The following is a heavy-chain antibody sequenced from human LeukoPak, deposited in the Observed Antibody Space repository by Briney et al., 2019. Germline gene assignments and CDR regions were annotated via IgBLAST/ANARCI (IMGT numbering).Heavy chain of an antibody. CDR1: GYTFTGYY. CDR3: ARDGGYCTNGVCYTPFDY. CDR2: INPNSGGS. D-gene: IGHD2-8*01. J-gene: IGHJ4*02. V-gene: IGHV1-2*04. Sequence: ASVKVSCKASGYTFTGYYMHWVRQAPGQGLEWMGWINPNSGGSNYAQKFQGWVTMTRDTSISTAYMELSRLRSDDTAVYYCARDGGYCTNGVCYTPFDYWGQGTLVTVSS.